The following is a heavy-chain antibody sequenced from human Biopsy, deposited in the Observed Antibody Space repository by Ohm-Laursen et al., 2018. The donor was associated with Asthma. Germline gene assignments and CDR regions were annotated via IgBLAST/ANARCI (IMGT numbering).Heavy chain of an antibody. Sequence: GASVKVSCKASGGTFSSYAISWVRQAPGQGLEWMGGIIPIFGTANYAQKFQGRATITADESTSTAYMELSSLRSEDTAVYYCARSSHINWGGYFDYWGQGTLVTVSS. CDR3: ARSSHINWGGYFDY. J-gene: IGHJ4*02. V-gene: IGHV1-69*13. CDR2: IIPIFGTA. D-gene: IGHD7-27*01. CDR1: GGTFSSYA.